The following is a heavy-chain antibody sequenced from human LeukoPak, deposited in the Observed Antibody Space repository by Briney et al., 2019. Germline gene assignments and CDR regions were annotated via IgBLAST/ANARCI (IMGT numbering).Heavy chain of an antibody. CDR1: GGSFSGYY. V-gene: IGHV4-34*01. J-gene: IGHJ4*02. D-gene: IGHD3-22*01. CDR3: ARGHIAPIPPQDSSGYYLTYYFDY. Sequence: SETLSLTCAVYGGSFSGYYWSWIRQPPGKGLEWIGEINHSGSTNYNPSLKSRVTISVDTSKNQFSLKLSSVTAADTAVYYCARGHIAPIPPQDSSGYYLTYYFDYWGQGTLVTVSS. CDR2: INHSGST.